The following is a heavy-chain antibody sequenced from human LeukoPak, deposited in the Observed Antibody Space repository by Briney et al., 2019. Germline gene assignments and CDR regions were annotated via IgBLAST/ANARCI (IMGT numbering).Heavy chain of an antibody. Sequence: SETLSLTCTVSGDSFSSGNYYWGWIRQPPGKGLEWIANIYYSGSTYYNPSLKSRVTISVDTSKNQFSLKLTSVTAADTAVYYCARNFPGRTEDVWGKGTTVIVSS. CDR1: GDSFSSGNYY. J-gene: IGHJ6*04. CDR2: IYYSGST. CDR3: ARNFPGRTEDV. V-gene: IGHV4-39*07. D-gene: IGHD1-14*01.